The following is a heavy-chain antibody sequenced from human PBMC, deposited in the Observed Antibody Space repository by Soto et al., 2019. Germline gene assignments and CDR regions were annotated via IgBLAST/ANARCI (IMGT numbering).Heavy chain of an antibody. V-gene: IGHV3-30*18. D-gene: IGHD3-22*01. J-gene: IGHJ5*02. CDR2: ISHDGSNK. CDR1: VFPFSRYE. CDR3: AKDADFDTRNLHH. Sequence: PWWSLRLSCSASVFPFSRYEIHWVRQVPGRGLEWVALISHDGSNKYYVDSVKGRFIISRDNSKNAVYLQMNSLRTEDTALYYCAKDADFDTRNLHHWGQGTLVTVSS.